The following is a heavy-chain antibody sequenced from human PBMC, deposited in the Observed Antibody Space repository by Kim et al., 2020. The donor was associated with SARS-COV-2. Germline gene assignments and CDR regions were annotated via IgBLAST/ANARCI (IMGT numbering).Heavy chain of an antibody. V-gene: IGHV3-74*01. Sequence: GGSLRLSCVASGFTFSSYWMHWVRQAPGKGLVWVSRVNSDGSSTCYADSVKGRFTISRDNARNTLYLQMNSLRAEDTAVYYCANHTTGYVWDNFDYCGQGAPGTVSS. CDR1: GFTFSSYW. CDR3: ANHTTGYVWDNFDY. D-gene: IGHD3-16*01. J-gene: IGHJ4*02. CDR2: VNSDGSST.